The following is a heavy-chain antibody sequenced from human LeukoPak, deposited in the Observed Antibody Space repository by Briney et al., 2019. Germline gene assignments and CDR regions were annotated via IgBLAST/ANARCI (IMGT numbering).Heavy chain of an antibody. CDR1: GYTFTGYY. D-gene: IGHD2-2*02. Sequence: ASVKVSCKASGYTFTGYYMHWVRQAPGQGLGWMGWINPNSGGTNYAQKFQGRVTMTRDTSISTAYMELSRLRSDDTAVYYCAGSQKKDIVVVPAAIRAAAPFDYWGQGTLVTVSS. V-gene: IGHV1-2*02. CDR3: AGSQKKDIVVVPAAIRAAAPFDY. J-gene: IGHJ4*02. CDR2: INPNSGGT.